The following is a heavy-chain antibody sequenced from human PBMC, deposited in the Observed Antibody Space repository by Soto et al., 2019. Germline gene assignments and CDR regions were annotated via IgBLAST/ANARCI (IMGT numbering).Heavy chain of an antibody. J-gene: IGHJ4*02. V-gene: IGHV4-34*01. CDR1: SGSLSGYY. Sequence: SETLSLTCSVSSGSLSGYYWSWIRQAPGKGLEWIGEIHHVEGLRSEGTNYNFSLKSRVIMSLDTSRNQFSLKLTSVTAADTAVYYCARGLDYYKTGYWGPGTLVTVSS. CDR2: IHHVEGLRSEGT. CDR3: ARGLDYYKTGY. D-gene: IGHD1-26*01.